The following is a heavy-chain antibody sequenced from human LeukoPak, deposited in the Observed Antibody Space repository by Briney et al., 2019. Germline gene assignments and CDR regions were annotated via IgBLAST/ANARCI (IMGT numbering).Heavy chain of an antibody. V-gene: IGHV4-38-2*02. CDR3: ARLMYYDILTGYDY. D-gene: IGHD3-9*01. J-gene: IGHJ4*02. Sequence: SETLSLTCSVSGYSISSGFYWGWIRQPPGKGLEWIGSIFHSGSTYYNPSLKSRVTISVDTSKNQFSLKLSPVTAADTAVYYCARLMYYDILTGYDYWGQGTLVTVSS. CDR2: IFHSGST. CDR1: GYSISSGFY.